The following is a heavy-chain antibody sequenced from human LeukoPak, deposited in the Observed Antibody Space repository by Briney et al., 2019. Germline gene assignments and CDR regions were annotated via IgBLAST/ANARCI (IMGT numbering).Heavy chain of an antibody. CDR2: IIPNSGGT. CDR3: ARDDSSSWYSRMFDP. V-gene: IGHV1-2*02. CDR1: GGTFSSYA. Sequence: ASVKVSCKASGGTFSSYAISWVRQAPGQGLEWMGGIIPNSGGTNYAQKFQGRVTMTRDTSISTAYMELSRLRSDDTAVYYCARDDSSSWYSRMFDPWGQGTLVTVSS. D-gene: IGHD6-13*01. J-gene: IGHJ5*02.